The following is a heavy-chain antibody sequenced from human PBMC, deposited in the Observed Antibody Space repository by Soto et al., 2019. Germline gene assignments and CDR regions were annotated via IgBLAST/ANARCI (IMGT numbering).Heavy chain of an antibody. D-gene: IGHD2-21*02. Sequence: PGGSLRLSCAASGFTFSSYAMSWVRQAPGKGLEWVSAISGSGGSTYYADSAKGRFTISRDNSKNTLYLQMNSLRAEDTAVYYCAKLYCGGDCYSYYFDYWGQGTLVTVSS. CDR3: AKLYCGGDCYSYYFDY. CDR1: GFTFSSYA. J-gene: IGHJ4*02. CDR2: ISGSGGST. V-gene: IGHV3-23*01.